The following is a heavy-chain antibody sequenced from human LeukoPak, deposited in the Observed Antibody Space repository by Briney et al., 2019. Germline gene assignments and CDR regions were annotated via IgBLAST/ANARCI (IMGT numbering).Heavy chain of an antibody. J-gene: IGHJ4*02. V-gene: IGHV3-23*01. CDR1: GFTFSSYA. CDR2: ISGSGGST. D-gene: IGHD3-9*01. Sequence: PGGSLRLSCAASGFTFSSYAMSWVRQAPGKGLEWVSAISGSGGSTYYADSVKGRFTISRDNSKNTLYLQMNSLRAEDTAVNYCAKPPLGSGILTGYYTYYFDFWGQGTWSPS. CDR3: AKPPLGSGILTGYYTYYFDF.